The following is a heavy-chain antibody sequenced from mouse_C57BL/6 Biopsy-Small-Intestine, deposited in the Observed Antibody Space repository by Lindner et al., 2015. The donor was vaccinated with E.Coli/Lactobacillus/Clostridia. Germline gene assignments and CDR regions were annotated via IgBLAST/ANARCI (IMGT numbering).Heavy chain of an antibody. V-gene: IGHV1-82*01. J-gene: IGHJ2*01. CDR1: GYAFSTSW. Sequence: VQLQESGPELVKPGASVKISCKASGYAFSTSWMNWVKQRPGKGLEWIGRIYPGDGATNYNGKFKGKATLTADKSSTTAYIQLTSLTSEDSAVYFRARRGIDYIPLDYWGQGTALTVSS. CDR3: ARRGIDYIPLDY. CDR2: IYPGDGAT. D-gene: IGHD2-12*01.